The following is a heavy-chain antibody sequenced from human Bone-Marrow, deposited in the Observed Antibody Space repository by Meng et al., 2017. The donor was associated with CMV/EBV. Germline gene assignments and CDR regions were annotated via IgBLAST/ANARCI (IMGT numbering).Heavy chain of an antibody. V-gene: IGHV3-23*01. CDR2: ISGSGGST. CDR3: ARRYYYERSGYPYYFDY. CDR1: GFTFRSYA. J-gene: IGHJ4*02. Sequence: ESLKISCAASGFTFRSYAMSWVRQAPGKGLEWVSAISGSGGSTYYADSVKGRFTISRDNSKNTLYLQMNSLRAEDTAVYYCARRYYYERSGYPYYFDYWGQGTLVTVSS. D-gene: IGHD3-22*01.